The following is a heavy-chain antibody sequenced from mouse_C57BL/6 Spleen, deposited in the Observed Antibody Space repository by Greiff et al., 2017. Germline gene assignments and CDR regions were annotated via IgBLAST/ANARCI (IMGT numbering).Heavy chain of an antibody. V-gene: IGHV1-5*01. D-gene: IGHD1-1*01. CDR1: GYTFTSYW. CDR2: IYPGNSDT. Sequence: VQLKQSGTVLARPGASVKMSCKTSGYTFTSYWMHWVKQRPGQGLEWIGAIYPGNSDTSYNQKFKGKAKLTAGTSASTAYMELSSLTNEDSAVYYCVGILRTEAMDYWGQGTSVTVSS. CDR3: VGILRTEAMDY. J-gene: IGHJ4*01.